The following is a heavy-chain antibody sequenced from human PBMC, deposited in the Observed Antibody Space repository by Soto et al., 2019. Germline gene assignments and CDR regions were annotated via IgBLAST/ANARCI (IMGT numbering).Heavy chain of an antibody. J-gene: IGHJ6*02. V-gene: IGHV4-59*01. Sequence: SETLSLTCTVSGDSISSYYWSWIRQPPGKGLEWIGFIYYSGSTNYNPSLKSRVSISLDTSNYQFSLKLSSVTAADTAVYYCARDGDGRMTTNPYYYNGMDVCGPGTTVTVSS. CDR3: ARDGDGRMTTNPYYYNGMDV. CDR1: GDSISSYY. CDR2: IYYSGST. D-gene: IGHD4-4*01.